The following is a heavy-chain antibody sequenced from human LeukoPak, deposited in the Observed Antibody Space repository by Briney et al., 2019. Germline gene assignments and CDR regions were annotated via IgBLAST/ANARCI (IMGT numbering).Heavy chain of an antibody. J-gene: IGHJ4*02. V-gene: IGHV3-53*01. D-gene: IGHD6-19*01. CDR1: GFTVSSNY. CDR3: TICAGYSSGWYYFDY. Sequence: GGSLRLSCAASGFTVSSNYMSWVRQAPGKGLEWVSVIYSGGSTYYADSVKGRFTISRDNSKNTLYLQMNSLRAEDTAVYYCTICAGYSSGWYYFDYWGQGTLVTVSS. CDR2: IYSGGST.